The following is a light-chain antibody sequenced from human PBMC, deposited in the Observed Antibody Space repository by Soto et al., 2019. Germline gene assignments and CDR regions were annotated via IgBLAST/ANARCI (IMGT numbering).Light chain of an antibody. Sequence: SVLTQAASVFWGPGQSIAICLPGDSSDVVGYSYVSWYQQQPGKAPKLVISDVSNRPSGVSDRFSGSKSGNTASLTISGLQTEDEADYYCASYTTSSTYVFGTGTKVTVL. CDR2: DVS. V-gene: IGLV2-14*01. CDR1: SSDVVGYSY. J-gene: IGLJ1*01. CDR3: ASYTTSSTYV.